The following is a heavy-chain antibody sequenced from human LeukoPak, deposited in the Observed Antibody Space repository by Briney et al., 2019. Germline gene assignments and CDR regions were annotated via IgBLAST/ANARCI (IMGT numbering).Heavy chain of an antibody. D-gene: IGHD3-22*01. Sequence: GGSLRLSCAASEFTFSSYGMHWVRQAPGKGLEWVAVIWYDGSNKYYADSVKGRFTISRDNSKNTLYLQMNSLRAEDTAVYYCARDPYDSSGPDAFDIWGQGTMVTVSS. V-gene: IGHV3-33*01. CDR2: IWYDGSNK. CDR1: EFTFSSYG. CDR3: ARDPYDSSGPDAFDI. J-gene: IGHJ3*02.